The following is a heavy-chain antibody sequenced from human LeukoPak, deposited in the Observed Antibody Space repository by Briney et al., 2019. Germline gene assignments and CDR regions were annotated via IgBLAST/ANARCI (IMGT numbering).Heavy chain of an antibody. D-gene: IGHD3-10*02. CDR2: IKQDGSEK. CDR1: GFTFSSYW. J-gene: IGHJ6*04. Sequence: GGSQRLSCAASGFTFSSYWMSWVRQAPGKGLEWVANIKQDGSEKYYVDSVEGRFTISRDNAKNSLYLQMNSLRAEDTAVYYCAELGITMIGGVWGKGTTVTISS. CDR3: AELGITMIGGV. V-gene: IGHV3-7*01.